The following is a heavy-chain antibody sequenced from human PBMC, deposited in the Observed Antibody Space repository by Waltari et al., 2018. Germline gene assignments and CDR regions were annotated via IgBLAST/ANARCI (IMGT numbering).Heavy chain of an antibody. Sequence: DVRLSESGCGLAQPGGSLLLPCVASAFTLTKMSSIRVRQGPGKGLEWIYYMYCSGYGRNKADPVKGGCVTARNNTKNISQMQMTRTGAEDTVDYYGGKCEMYARGWCDSFRYWGQGTLVTVSS. CDR2: MYCSGYGR. CDR3: GKCEMYARGWCDSFRY. V-gene: IGHV3-23*05. CDR1: AFTLTKMS. J-gene: IGHJ4*02. D-gene: IGHD6-19*01.